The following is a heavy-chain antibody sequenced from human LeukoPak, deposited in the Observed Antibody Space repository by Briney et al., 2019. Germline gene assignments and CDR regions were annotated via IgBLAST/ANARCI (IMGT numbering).Heavy chain of an antibody. J-gene: IGHJ4*02. V-gene: IGHV4-4*07. CDR3: AGASYDSSGVH. D-gene: IGHD3-22*01. CDR1: GGSISSYY. CDR2: IYTSGST. Sequence: PSEXLSLTCTVSGGSISSYYWSWIRQPAGKGLEWIGRIYTSGSTNYNPSLTSRVTMSVDTSKNQFPLKLSSVTAADTAVYYCAGASYDSSGVHWGQGTLVTVSS.